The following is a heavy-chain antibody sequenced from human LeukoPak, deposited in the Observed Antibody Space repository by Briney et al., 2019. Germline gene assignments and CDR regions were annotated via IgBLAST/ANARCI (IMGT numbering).Heavy chain of an antibody. D-gene: IGHD3-9*01. J-gene: IGHJ4*02. CDR2: IYYSGST. CDR1: GGSISSSSYY. Sequence: SETLSLTCTVSGGSISSSSYYWGWIRQPPGKGLEWIGSIYYSGSTYYNPSLKSRVTISVDRSKTQFSLNLNSVTAADTAVYYCARSSDILTGYFDYWGQGILVTVSS. V-gene: IGHV4-39*07. CDR3: ARSSDILTGYFDY.